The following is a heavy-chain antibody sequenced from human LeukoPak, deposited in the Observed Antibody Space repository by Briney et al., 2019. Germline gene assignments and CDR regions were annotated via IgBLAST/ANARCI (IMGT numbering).Heavy chain of an antibody. V-gene: IGHV1-46*01. D-gene: IGHD5-18*01. CDR1: AYTFTSYY. CDR3: ARDARERSAGYSYGY. Sequence: ASVNVSCKASAYTFTSYYMHLVRHPPGQGLEWMGIINPSGGSTSYAQKFQGRVTMTRDTSTSTVYKELSSLRSEDTAVYYCARDARERSAGYSYGYWGQGTLVTVSS. J-gene: IGHJ4*02. CDR2: INPSGGST.